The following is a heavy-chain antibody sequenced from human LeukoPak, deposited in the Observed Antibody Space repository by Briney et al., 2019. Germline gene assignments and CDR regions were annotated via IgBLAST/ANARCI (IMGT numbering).Heavy chain of an antibody. J-gene: IGHJ4*02. CDR2: ISGSGGST. D-gene: IGHD2-2*01. Sequence: GGSLRLSCAASGFTFSSYAMSWVRQAPRKGLEWVSAISGSGGSTYFADSVKGRFTISRDNSKNTLFLQMNSLRAEDTAVYYCARESSSTSCQYYWGQGTLVTVSS. V-gene: IGHV3-23*01. CDR3: ARESSSTSCQYY. CDR1: GFTFSSYA.